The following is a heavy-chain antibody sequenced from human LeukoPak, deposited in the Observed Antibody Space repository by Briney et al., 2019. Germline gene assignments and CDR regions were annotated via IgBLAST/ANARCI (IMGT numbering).Heavy chain of an antibody. Sequence: NPSETLSLTCTVSGGSISSGSYYWSRIRQPAGKGLEWIGRIYTSGSTNYNPSLKSRVTISVDTSKNQFSLKLSSVTAADTAVYYCARGVNSGYFDYCGQGTLVTVSS. CDR2: IYTSGST. J-gene: IGHJ4*02. CDR1: GGSISSGSYY. D-gene: IGHD1-26*01. CDR3: ARGVNSGYFDY. V-gene: IGHV4-61*02.